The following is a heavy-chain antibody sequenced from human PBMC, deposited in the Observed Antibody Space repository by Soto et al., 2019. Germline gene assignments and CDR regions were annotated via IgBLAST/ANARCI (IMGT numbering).Heavy chain of an antibody. D-gene: IGHD6-6*01. V-gene: IGHV4-39*01. CDR2: IYYDGNT. Sequence: SETLSLTCTVSGGSITSSSHYWGWIRQPPGKGLECIGNIYYDGNTYYNPSLKSRVTISLDTSKNQFSLRLKSVTAADTAVYYCARSSITPRLFMYPFEYRGQGTLVTVSS. J-gene: IGHJ4*02. CDR1: GGSITSSSHY. CDR3: ARSSITPRLFMYPFEY.